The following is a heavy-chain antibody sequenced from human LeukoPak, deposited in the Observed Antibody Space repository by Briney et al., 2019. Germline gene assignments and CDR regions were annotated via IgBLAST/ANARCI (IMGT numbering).Heavy chain of an antibody. D-gene: IGHD6-19*01. J-gene: IGHJ4*02. V-gene: IGHV4-4*07. Sequence: PSETLSLTCTVSGGSISNYYWTWIRQPAGKGLEWIGRIHSSGNSYYNPSLKSRVTMSIDTSQNQFSLKLTAVTAADTAVYYCARDHFAVAGNLDYWGQGTLVTVSS. CDR1: GGSISNYY. CDR3: ARDHFAVAGNLDY. CDR2: IHSSGNS.